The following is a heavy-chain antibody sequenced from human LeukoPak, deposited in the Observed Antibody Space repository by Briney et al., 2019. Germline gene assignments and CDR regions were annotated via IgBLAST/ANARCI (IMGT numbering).Heavy chain of an antibody. CDR1: GFTFSSYA. J-gene: IGHJ4*02. Sequence: GGSLRLSCAASGFTFSSYAMHWVRQAPGKGLEWVAVISYDGSNKYYADSVKGRFTISRGNSKNTLYLQMNSLRAEDTAVYYCARGGSDYGPFGYWGQGTLVTVSS. CDR2: ISYDGSNK. D-gene: IGHD4-17*01. CDR3: ARGGSDYGPFGY. V-gene: IGHV3-30-3*01.